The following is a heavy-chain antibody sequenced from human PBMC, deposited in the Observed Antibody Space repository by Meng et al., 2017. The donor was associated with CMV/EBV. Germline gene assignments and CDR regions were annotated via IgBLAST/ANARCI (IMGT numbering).Heavy chain of an antibody. CDR1: GGSFSGYY. V-gene: IGHV4-34*01. CDR2: INHSGST. CDR3: ARASYGRSPFYY. D-gene: IGHD5-18*01. Sequence: SETLSLTCAVYGGSFSGYYWSWIRQPPGKGLEWIGEINHSGSTNYNPSLKSRVTISVDTSKNQFSLKLSSMTAADTAVYYCARASYGRSPFYYWGQGTLVTVSS. J-gene: IGHJ4*02.